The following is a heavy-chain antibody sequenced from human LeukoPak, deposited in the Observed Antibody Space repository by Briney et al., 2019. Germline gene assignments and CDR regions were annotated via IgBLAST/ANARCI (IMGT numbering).Heavy chain of an antibody. CDR1: GGSITGYH. CDR2: IYSSETI. J-gene: IGHJ3*02. V-gene: IGHV4-4*08. Sequence: SETLSLTCTVSGGSITGYHWSWIRQPPGKGLEWIGYIYSSETINYKPSLKSRVTISADTSKNQFSLRLISVTAADTAIYYCARRNDFDIWGQGTMVTVSS. CDR3: ARRNDFDI.